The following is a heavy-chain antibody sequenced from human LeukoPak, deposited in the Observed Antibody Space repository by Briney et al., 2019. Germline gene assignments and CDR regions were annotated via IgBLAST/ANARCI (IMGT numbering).Heavy chain of an antibody. CDR3: ARGGVYYYGMDV. CDR2: TYYRSKWYN. Sequence: SQTLSLTCAISGDSVSSNSAAWNWIRQSPSRGLEWLGRTYYRSKWYNDYAVSVRGRITINPDTSKNQFSLQLDSVTPEDTAVYYCARGGVYYYGMDVWGQGTTVSVSS. J-gene: IGHJ6*02. CDR1: GDSVSSNSAA. V-gene: IGHV6-1*01. D-gene: IGHD1-26*01.